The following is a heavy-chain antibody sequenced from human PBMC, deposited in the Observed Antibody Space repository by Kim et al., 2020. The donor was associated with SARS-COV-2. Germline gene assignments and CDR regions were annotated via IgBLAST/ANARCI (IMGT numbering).Heavy chain of an antibody. CDR1: GGSFSGYY. CDR3: ARVRSIAARGRFDY. D-gene: IGHD6-6*01. V-gene: IGHV4-34*01. CDR2: INHSGST. Sequence: SETLSLTCAVYGGSFSGYYWSWTRQPPGKGLEWIGEINHSGSTNYNPSLKSRVTISVDTSKNQFSLKLSSVTAADTAVYYCARVRSIAARGRFDYWCQGT. J-gene: IGHJ4*02.